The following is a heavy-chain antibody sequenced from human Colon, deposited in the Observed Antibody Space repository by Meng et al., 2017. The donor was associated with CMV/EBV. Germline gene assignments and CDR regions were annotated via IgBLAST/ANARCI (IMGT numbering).Heavy chain of an antibody. CDR1: GFTFTTYA. D-gene: IGHD5-24*01. CDR2: ISYDGSEK. Sequence: GESLKISCAASGFTFTTYAMHWVRQAPGTGLEWVAIISYDGSEKYYADFVKGRFTISRDNFKNTLYLQMNSLRSEDTAMFYCARGADDHNNYYYGVDVWGPGTTVTVSS. V-gene: IGHV3-30-3*01. J-gene: IGHJ6*02. CDR3: ARGADDHNNYYYGVDV.